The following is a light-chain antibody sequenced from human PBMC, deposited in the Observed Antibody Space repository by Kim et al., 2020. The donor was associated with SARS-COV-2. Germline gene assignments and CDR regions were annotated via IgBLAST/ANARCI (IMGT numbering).Light chain of an antibody. J-gene: IGLJ2*01. CDR1: SRDVGGYNY. CDR2: EVS. V-gene: IGLV2-8*01. CDR3: SSYAGSNNVV. Sequence: GQSVTLACTGTSRDVGGYNYVSWYQQHPGKAPKLMIYEVSKRPSGVHDRFYGTKSGNTASLTVSGLQAEDEADYYCSSYAGSNNVVFGGGTQLTVL.